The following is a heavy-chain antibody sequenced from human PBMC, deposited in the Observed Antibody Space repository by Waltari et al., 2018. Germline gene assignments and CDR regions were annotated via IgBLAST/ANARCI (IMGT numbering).Heavy chain of an antibody. V-gene: IGHV3-7*03. CDR1: GFTLSNSW. J-gene: IGHJ4*02. Sequence: EAQQVESGGDLVQPGGSLRLSCVVSGFTLSNSWMGWVRQAPGKGLEVVANINKDGTETYDVDSVRGRFTISKDDAKNSVYLQMNSLKVEDTAVYYCIRDYGSPYWGQGTLVTVSS. D-gene: IGHD6-19*01. CDR3: IRDYGSPY. CDR2: INKDGTET.